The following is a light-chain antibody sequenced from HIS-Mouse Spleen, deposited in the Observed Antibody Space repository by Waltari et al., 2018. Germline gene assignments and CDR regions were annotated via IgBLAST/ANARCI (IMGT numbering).Light chain of an antibody. J-gene: IGLJ2*01. CDR1: SRDVGSYNL. CDR2: EGS. Sequence: QSALTQPASVSGSPGQSITISCTGTSRDVGSYNLVSWYQQHPGKAPKLKIYEGSKRPSGVSNRFSGSKSGNTASLTISGLQAEDEADYYCCSYAGSSTSVVFGGGTKLTVL. V-gene: IGLV2-23*01. CDR3: CSYAGSSTSVV.